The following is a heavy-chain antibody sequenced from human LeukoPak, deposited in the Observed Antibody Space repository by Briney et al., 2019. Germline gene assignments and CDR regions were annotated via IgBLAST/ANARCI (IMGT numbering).Heavy chain of an antibody. CDR2: SGGST. V-gene: IGHV3-23*01. Sequence: SGGSTYYADSVKGRFTISRDNSKNTLYLQMNSLRAEDTAVYYCAKSWLRSDYYYYYMDVWGKGTTVTVSS. D-gene: IGHD5-12*01. CDR3: AKSWLRSDYYYYYMDV. J-gene: IGHJ6*03.